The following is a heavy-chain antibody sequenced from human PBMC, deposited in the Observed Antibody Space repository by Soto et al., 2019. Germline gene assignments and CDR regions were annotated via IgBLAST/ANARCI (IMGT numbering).Heavy chain of an antibody. CDR1: GYTFTSYA. CDR3: ARGDILIDY. Sequence: QVQLVQSGAEVKKPGASVKVSCKASGYTFTSYAMHWVRQAPGQRLEWMGWINAGNGNTKYSQKFQGRVTITRDTSASTAYMGLSSLRSEDTAVYYCARGDILIDYWGQGTLVTVSS. D-gene: IGHD3-9*01. CDR2: INAGNGNT. V-gene: IGHV1-3*01. J-gene: IGHJ4*02.